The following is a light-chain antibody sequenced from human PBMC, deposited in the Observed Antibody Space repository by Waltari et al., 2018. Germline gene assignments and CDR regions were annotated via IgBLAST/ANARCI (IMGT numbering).Light chain of an antibody. Sequence: EIVMTQSPATLSVSPGERATLSCRASQSVSSNLAWYQQKPGQAPRLLIYGASTRAACVPARLSGSGSVTEFTLTISSLQSEDFAVYYCQQYNNWPPYTFGQGTKLEIK. CDR1: QSVSSN. J-gene: IGKJ2*01. CDR2: GAS. CDR3: QQYNNWPPYT. V-gene: IGKV3-15*01.